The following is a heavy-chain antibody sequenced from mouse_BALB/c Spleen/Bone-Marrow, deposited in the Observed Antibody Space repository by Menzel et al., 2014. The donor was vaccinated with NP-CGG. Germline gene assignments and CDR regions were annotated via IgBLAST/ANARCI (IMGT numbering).Heavy chain of an antibody. CDR3: SRSRYFDN. Sequence: EVQLQHSGPELVKPGTSVKMSCKASGYTFTDYYMMWVRQSHGKSLEWIGHINHNTDGTFYNQKFKGKATLTVDKSSSTAYMQLNSLTSEDSAVYYCSRSRYFDNWGQGTTLTVSS. D-gene: IGHD3-3*01. V-gene: IGHV1-26*01. J-gene: IGHJ2*01. CDR2: INHNTDGT. CDR1: GYTFTDYY.